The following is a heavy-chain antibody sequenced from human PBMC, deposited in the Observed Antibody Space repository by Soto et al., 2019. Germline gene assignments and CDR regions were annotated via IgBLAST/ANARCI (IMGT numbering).Heavy chain of an antibody. CDR1: GGSISSSNW. CDR3: ALAGYSSGIDP. J-gene: IGHJ5*02. Sequence: SETLSLTCAVSGGSISSSNWWSWVRQPTGKGLEWIGEIYNSGSTNYNPSLKSRVTRSVDKSKNQFSLKLSSVTAADTAVYYCALAGYSSGIDPWGQGTLVTVSS. CDR2: IYNSGST. V-gene: IGHV4-4*02. D-gene: IGHD6-25*01.